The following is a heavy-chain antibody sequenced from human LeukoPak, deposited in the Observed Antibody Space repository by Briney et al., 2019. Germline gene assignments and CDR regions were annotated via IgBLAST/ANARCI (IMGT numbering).Heavy chain of an antibody. D-gene: IGHD4-23*01. J-gene: IGHJ1*01. CDR1: GFTFSSYA. V-gene: IGHV3-23*01. CDR2: ISGSGGST. CDR3: AKGPTNYGGNYHLGYFQH. Sequence: PGGSLRLSCAASGFTFSSYAMRWVRHAPGKGLEWVSAISGSGGSTYYADSVKGRFTISRDNSKNTLYLQMNSLRAEDTAVYYCAKGPTNYGGNYHLGYFQHWGQGTLVTVSS.